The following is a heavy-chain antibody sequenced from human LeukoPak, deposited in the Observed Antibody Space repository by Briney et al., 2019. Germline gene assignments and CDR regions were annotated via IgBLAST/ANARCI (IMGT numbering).Heavy chain of an antibody. V-gene: IGHV4-59*02. CDR2: IYYSGST. Sequence: SETLSLTCTVPGGSVSSYYWSWIRQPPGKGLEWIGYIYYSGSTNYNPSLKSRVTISVDTSKNQFSLKLSSVTAADTAVYYCARGPGSSGYYLYAFDIWGQGTMVTVSS. CDR1: GGSVSSYY. CDR3: ARGPGSSGYYLYAFDI. D-gene: IGHD3-22*01. J-gene: IGHJ3*02.